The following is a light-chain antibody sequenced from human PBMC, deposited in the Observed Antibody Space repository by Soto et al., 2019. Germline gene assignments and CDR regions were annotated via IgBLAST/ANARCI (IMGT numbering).Light chain of an antibody. V-gene: IGLV2-8*01. CDR1: SSDVGTYNH. CDR2: EVS. Sequence: QSALTQPPSASGSPGQSVTISCSGTSSDVGTYNHVSWYQQHPGKAPKLMIYEVSTRPSGVPDRFSGSKSGNTASLTVSGLQAGDEADYYCSSYADSNNYVFGTGTKVTVL. CDR3: SSYADSNNYV. J-gene: IGLJ1*01.